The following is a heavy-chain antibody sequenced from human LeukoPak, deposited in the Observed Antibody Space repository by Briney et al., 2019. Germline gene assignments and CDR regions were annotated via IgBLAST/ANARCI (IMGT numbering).Heavy chain of an antibody. CDR2: INPSGSNT. CDR1: GNSFTSYY. V-gene: IGHV1-46*01. J-gene: IGHJ6*03. CDR3: ARGQCYYYMDV. Sequence: ASVKVSCKTSGNSFTSYYMHWVRQAPGQGLELMGIINPSGSNTTYAQRFQGRLTMTRDTSTSTDYMELSSLRSEDTAVYYCARGQCYYYMDVWGKGTTVTVSS. D-gene: IGHD4-11*01.